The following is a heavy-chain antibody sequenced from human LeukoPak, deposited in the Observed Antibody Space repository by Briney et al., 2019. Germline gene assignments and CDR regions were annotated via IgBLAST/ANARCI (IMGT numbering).Heavy chain of an antibody. CDR1: GFTFSSYG. D-gene: IGHD4-17*01. V-gene: IGHV3-21*01. CDR2: VSIGGTYI. J-gene: IGHJ2*01. Sequence: GGSLRLSCAPSGFTFSSYGMNWVRQAPRKGLEWVSFVSIGGTYIYYADSVKGRFTISRDDAKNSLYLQMNSLTAEDTAEYYCARNKINTVTTGWYFDLWGRGTLVTVSS. CDR3: ARNKINTVTTGWYFDL.